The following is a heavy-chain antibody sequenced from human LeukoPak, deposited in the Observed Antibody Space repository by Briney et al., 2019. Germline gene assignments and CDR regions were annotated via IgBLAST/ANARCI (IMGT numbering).Heavy chain of an antibody. V-gene: IGHV3-64D*06. J-gene: IGHJ4*02. Sequence: GGSLRLSCSASGFIFSSYAMHWVRQAPGKGLEYVSAISSNGGSTYYADSVKGRFTISRDNSKNTLYLQMSSLRAEDTAVYYCVGRYCSSTSCPYYFDYWGQGTRVTVSS. CDR1: GFIFSSYA. CDR2: ISSNGGST. D-gene: IGHD2-2*01. CDR3: VGRYCSSTSCPYYFDY.